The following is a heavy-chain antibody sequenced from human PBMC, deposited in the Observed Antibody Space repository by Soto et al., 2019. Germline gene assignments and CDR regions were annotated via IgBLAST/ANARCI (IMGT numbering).Heavy chain of an antibody. D-gene: IGHD3-22*01. V-gene: IGHV4-31*03. CDR3: ARDWERITMSVDI. CDR2: IYYSGST. Sequence: QVQLQESGPGLVKPSQTLSLTCTVSGGSISSGGYYWSWIRQHPGKGLEWIGYIYYSGSTYYNPSRKSRVXXSXDRXKNQFSLKRSSVTAADTAVYYCARDWERITMSVDIWGQGTMVTVSS. CDR1: GGSISSGGYY. J-gene: IGHJ3*02.